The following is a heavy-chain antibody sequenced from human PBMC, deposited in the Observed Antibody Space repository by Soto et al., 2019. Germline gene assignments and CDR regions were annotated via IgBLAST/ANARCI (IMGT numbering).Heavy chain of an antibody. CDR2: ISSNGVGT. D-gene: IGHD6-6*01. CDR1: GFTLSGYA. J-gene: IGHJ6*03. V-gene: IGHV3-64*01. CDR3: ARRARPDCYYMDV. Sequence: EVQLAESGGGLAQPGGSLRLSCAASGFTLSGYAMDWVRQAPGKGLEYVSGISSNGVGTYYANSVQGRFTISRDNSKNTVYLQRGSLSPEDMAGDYGARRARPDCYYMDVWGKGTTVTVS.